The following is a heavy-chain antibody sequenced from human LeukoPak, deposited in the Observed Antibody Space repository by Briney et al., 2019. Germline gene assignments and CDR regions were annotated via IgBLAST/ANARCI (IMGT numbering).Heavy chain of an antibody. CDR1: GFTFSSYG. Sequence: PGGSLRLSCAASGFTFSSYGMHWVRQAPGKGLEWVAVISYDGSNKYYADSVKGRFTISRDNSKNTLYLQMNSLRAEDTAVYYCAKEMAVAGTGRSGFDYWGQGTLVTVSS. D-gene: IGHD6-19*01. J-gene: IGHJ4*02. CDR3: AKEMAVAGTGRSGFDY. CDR2: ISYDGSNK. V-gene: IGHV3-30*18.